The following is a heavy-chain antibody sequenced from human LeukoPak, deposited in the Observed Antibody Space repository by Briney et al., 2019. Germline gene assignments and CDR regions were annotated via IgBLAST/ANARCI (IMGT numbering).Heavy chain of an antibody. J-gene: IGHJ4*02. D-gene: IGHD3-22*01. CDR3: ARDIGSHYYDSSGYSN. CDR1: GYTFTGYY. CDR2: INPSGGST. V-gene: IGHV1-46*01. Sequence: ASVKVSCKASGYTFTGYYMHWVRQAPGQGLEWMGIINPSGGSTSYAQKFQGRVTMTRDTSTSTVYMELSSLRSEDTAVYYCARDIGSHYYDSSGYSNWGQGTLVTVSS.